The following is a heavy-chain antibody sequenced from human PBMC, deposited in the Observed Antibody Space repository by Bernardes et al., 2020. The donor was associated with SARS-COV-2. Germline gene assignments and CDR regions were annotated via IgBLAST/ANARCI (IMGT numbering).Heavy chain of an antibody. Sequence: GGSLRLSCAASGFTVSSNYMSWVRQAPGKGLEWVSVIYSGDSTYYADSVKGRFTISRDNSKNTLYLQMNSLRAEDTAVYYCAREGFWSGYQYYYYYMDVWGKGTTVTVSS. CDR3: AREGFWSGYQYYYYYMDV. D-gene: IGHD3-3*01. CDR2: IYSGDST. CDR1: GFTVSSNY. J-gene: IGHJ6*03. V-gene: IGHV3-66*02.